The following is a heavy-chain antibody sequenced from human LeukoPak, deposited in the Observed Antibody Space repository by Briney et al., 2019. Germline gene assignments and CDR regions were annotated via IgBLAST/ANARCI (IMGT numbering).Heavy chain of an antibody. J-gene: IGHJ4*02. CDR3: ARGPSVVRDVYCFDY. V-gene: IGHV1-2*02. CDR1: GYTFTGYY. Sequence: ASVKVSCKASGYTFTGYYMHWVRQAPGQGLEWMGWINPNSGGTNYAQKFRGRVTMTRDTSISTAYMELSSLRSDDTAVYYCARGPSVVRDVYCFDYWGQGTLVTVSS. D-gene: IGHD2-2*01. CDR2: INPNSGGT.